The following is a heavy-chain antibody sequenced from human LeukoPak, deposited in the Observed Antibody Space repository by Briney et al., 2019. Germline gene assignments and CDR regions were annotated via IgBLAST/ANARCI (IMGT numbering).Heavy chain of an antibody. CDR1: GFTFSSYG. CDR2: ISSSGSTI. Sequence: GGSLRLSCAASGFTFSSYGMHWVRQAPGKGLKWISHISSSGSTIYYADSVKGRFTISRDNAKNSLYLQMNSLRAEDTAVYYCARGDSDYYYGMDVWGQGTTVTVSS. V-gene: IGHV3-48*04. J-gene: IGHJ6*02. CDR3: ARGDSDYYYGMDV.